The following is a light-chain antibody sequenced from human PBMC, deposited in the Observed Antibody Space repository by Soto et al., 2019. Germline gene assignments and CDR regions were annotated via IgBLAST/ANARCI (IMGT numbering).Light chain of an antibody. CDR3: QHYESYPTCT. J-gene: IGKJ1*01. CDR1: QSITTC. V-gene: IGKV1-5*01. Sequence: DNQMTQSPATVSASVGDSVTITCRASQSITTCLAWYQQRPGKAPKLLIYDVSSLQSGVPSRFSGSGSGTEFTLTISSLQPDDFATYYCQHYESYPTCTFGQGTKVDIK. CDR2: DVS.